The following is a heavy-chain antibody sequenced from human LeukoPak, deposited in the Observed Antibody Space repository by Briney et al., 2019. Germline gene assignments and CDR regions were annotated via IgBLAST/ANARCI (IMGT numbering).Heavy chain of an antibody. J-gene: IGHJ4*02. CDR3: AREFESYSTDY. D-gene: IGHD2/OR15-2a*01. CDR1: GFTFSSYE. V-gene: IGHV3-48*03. Sequence: GGSLRLSCAASGFTFSSYEMNWVRQAPGKGLEWVSYISSSGSTVYYADSVKGRFTISRDNAKNSLYLQMNSLRAEDTAVYYCAREFESYSTDYWGQGTLVTVSS. CDR2: ISSSGSTV.